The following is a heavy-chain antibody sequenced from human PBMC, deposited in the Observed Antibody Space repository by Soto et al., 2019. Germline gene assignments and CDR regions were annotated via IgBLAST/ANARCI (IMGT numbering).Heavy chain of an antibody. D-gene: IGHD3-16*02. Sequence: QVQLVESGGGVVQPGRSLRLSCAASGFTFSSYGMHWVRQAPGKGLEWVAVISYDGSNKYYADSVKGRFTISRDNSKNTLYMQMNSLRAEDTAVYYCAKVRARGDYVWGSYRHWGQGTLVTVSS. J-gene: IGHJ4*02. V-gene: IGHV3-30*18. CDR1: GFTFSSYG. CDR3: AKVRARGDYVWGSYRH. CDR2: ISYDGSNK.